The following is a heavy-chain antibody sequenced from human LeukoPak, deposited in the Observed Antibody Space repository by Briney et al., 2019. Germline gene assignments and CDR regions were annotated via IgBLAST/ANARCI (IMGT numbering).Heavy chain of an antibody. D-gene: IGHD4-17*01. CDR2: IDSSGRS. CDR1: GGSISSGGYY. Sequence: SETLSLTCIVSGGSISSGGYYWGWVRLSPGTGLEWIGSIDSSGRSHYNNRVTISPDTSKNQFSLNLRSVAAADTAVYYCTRDFGDYRIDHWGQGILVTVSS. V-gene: IGHV4-39*01. CDR3: TRDFGDYRIDH. J-gene: IGHJ4*02.